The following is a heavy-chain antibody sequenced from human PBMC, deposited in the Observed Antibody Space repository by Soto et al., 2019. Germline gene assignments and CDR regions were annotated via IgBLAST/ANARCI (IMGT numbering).Heavy chain of an antibody. J-gene: IGHJ6*02. V-gene: IGHV3-9*01. Sequence: GGSLRLSCAASGFTFDDYAMHWVRQAPGKGLEWVSGISWTSGSIGYADSVKGRFTISRDNAKNSLYLQMNSLRAEDKALYYCAKGGCSSTSCPSILYYYGMDVWGQGTTVTVSS. D-gene: IGHD2-2*01. CDR3: AKGGCSSTSCPSILYYYGMDV. CDR2: ISWTSGSI. CDR1: GFTFDDYA.